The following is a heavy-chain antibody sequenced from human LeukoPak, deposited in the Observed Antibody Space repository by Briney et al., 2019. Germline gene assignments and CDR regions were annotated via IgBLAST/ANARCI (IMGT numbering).Heavy chain of an antibody. CDR3: ARDPYSGNYGAYYYYYMDV. J-gene: IGHJ6*03. CDR2: IKKDGSEK. V-gene: IGHV3-7*01. Sequence: PGGSLRLSCAASGFTFSSHWMSWVRQAPGKGLEWVANIKKDGSEKYYVDAVKGRFTISRDNAKNSLYLQMNGLRAEDTAVYYCARDPYSGNYGAYYYYYMDVWGKGTTVTISS. CDR1: GFTFSSHW. D-gene: IGHD1-26*01.